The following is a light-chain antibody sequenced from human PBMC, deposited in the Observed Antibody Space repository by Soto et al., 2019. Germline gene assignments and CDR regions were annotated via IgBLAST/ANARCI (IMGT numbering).Light chain of an antibody. CDR2: DAS. Sequence: DIQMTQSPSILSASVGDTVSITCRASQSISGWMAWYQQKPGKVPKLLIFDASSLESGVPSRFSGSGSGTIFTLTISGLQPGDFATYYCQQYNSYPYTFGQGTKLEIK. CDR1: QSISGW. J-gene: IGKJ2*01. V-gene: IGKV1-5*01. CDR3: QQYNSYPYT.